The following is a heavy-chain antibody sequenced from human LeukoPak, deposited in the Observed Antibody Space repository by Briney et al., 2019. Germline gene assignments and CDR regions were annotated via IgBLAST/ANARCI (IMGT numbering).Heavy chain of an antibody. CDR1: GFTFSSYA. CDR2: ILASGSPT. J-gene: IGHJ4*02. D-gene: IGHD2-8*01. CDR3: AKDLRPDGVDNFDH. V-gene: IGHV3-23*01. Sequence: GGSLRLSCAASGFTFSSYAMSWVRQAPGKGLQWVANILASGSPTYYADSVKGRFIISRDNSKNTVYLQMNSPRVEDTAIYYCAKDLRPDGVDNFDHWGQGILVTVSS.